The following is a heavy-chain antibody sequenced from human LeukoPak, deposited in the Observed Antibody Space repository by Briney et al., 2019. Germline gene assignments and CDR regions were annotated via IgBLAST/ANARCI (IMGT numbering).Heavy chain of an antibody. CDR1: GGTFSSYA. J-gene: IGHJ4*02. Sequence: ASVKVSCKASGGTFSSYAISWVRQAPGQGLEWMGGIIPIFGTANYAQKFQGRVTMTEDTSTDTAYMELSSLRSEDTAVYYCATALGSSSWYFTYWGQGTLVTVSS. CDR2: IIPIFGTA. CDR3: ATALGSSSWYFTY. V-gene: IGHV1-69*06. D-gene: IGHD6-13*01.